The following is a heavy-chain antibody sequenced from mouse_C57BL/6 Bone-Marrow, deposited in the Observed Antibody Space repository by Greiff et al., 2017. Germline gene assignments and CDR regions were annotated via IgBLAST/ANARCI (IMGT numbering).Heavy chain of an antibody. CDR3: ATSYYYGYFDY. J-gene: IGHJ2*01. D-gene: IGHD1-1*01. CDR2: IDPSDSYT. Sequence: QVQLQQPGAELVMPGASVKLSCKASGYTFTSYWMHWVKQRPGQGLEWIGEIDPSDSYTNHNQKFKGKSTLTVDKSSSTAYMQLSSLTSEDSAVYYCATSYYYGYFDYWGQGTTLTVSS. V-gene: IGHV1-69*01. CDR1: GYTFTSYW.